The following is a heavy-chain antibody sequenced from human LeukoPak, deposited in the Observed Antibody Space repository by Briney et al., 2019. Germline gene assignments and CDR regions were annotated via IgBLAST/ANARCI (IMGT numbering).Heavy chain of an antibody. Sequence: GGSLRLSCAASGFTFSSYAMHWVRQGPGKGLEWVSVISYDGSNIYYPDSVKGRFTISRDNSKNTLYLQMNSLRAEDTAVYYCARESSGYPDYWGQGTLVTVSS. CDR3: ARESSGYPDY. CDR2: ISYDGSNI. V-gene: IGHV3-30*03. D-gene: IGHD3-22*01. J-gene: IGHJ4*02. CDR1: GFTFSSYA.